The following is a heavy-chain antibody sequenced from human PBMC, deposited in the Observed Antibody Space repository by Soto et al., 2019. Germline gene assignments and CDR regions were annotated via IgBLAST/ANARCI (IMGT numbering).Heavy chain of an antibody. CDR2: IYPGDSDT. CDR3: AASISYYGMDV. Sequence: PGESLKISCNSSGYTFTNYWIGWVRQMPGKGLEWMGIIYPGDSDTKYNPSFQGQVTISADKSTTTTYLRWTSLKASDTAIYYCAASISYYGMDVWGQGTTVTVSS. V-gene: IGHV5-51*01. J-gene: IGHJ6*02. CDR1: GYTFTNYW.